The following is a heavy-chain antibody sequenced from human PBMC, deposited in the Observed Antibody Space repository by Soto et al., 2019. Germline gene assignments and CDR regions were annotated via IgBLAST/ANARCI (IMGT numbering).Heavy chain of an antibody. CDR2: ISYDGSNK. CDR3: AKDREDSYGYGYFDY. D-gene: IGHD5-18*01. Sequence: QVQLVESGGGVVQPGRSLRLSCAASGFTFSSYGMHWVRQAPGKGLEWVAVISYDGSNKYYADSVKGRFTISRDNSKNTLYLQMNSLRAEDTAVYYCAKDREDSYGYGYFDYWGQGTLVTVSS. CDR1: GFTFSSYG. J-gene: IGHJ4*02. V-gene: IGHV3-30*18.